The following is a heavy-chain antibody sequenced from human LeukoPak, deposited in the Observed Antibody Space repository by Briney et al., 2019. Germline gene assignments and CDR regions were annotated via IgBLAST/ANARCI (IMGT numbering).Heavy chain of an antibody. Sequence: LSLTCTVSGDSISSYYWSWIRQAPGKGLEWVSYISSSGSTIYYADSVKGRFTISRDNAKNSLYLQMNSLRAEDPAVYYCARDRSRKYKSRERFGTGGSDPWGQGTLVTVSS. CDR2: ISSSGSTI. CDR1: GDSISSYY. J-gene: IGHJ5*02. D-gene: IGHD2-8*02. CDR3: ARDRSRKYKSRERFGTGGSDP. V-gene: IGHV3-11*01.